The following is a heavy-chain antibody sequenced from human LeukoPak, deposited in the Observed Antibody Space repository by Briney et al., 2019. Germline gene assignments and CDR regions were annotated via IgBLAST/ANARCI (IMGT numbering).Heavy chain of an antibody. D-gene: IGHD6-13*01. CDR1: GGSISSYY. J-gene: IGHJ5*02. CDR3: ARDGSSWFFNWFDP. CDR2: IYTSGST. V-gene: IGHV4-4*07. Sequence: SEILSLTCTVSGGSISSYYWSWIRQPAGKGLEWIGRIYTSGSTNYNPSLKSRVTMSVDTSKNQFSLKLSSVTAADTAVYYCARDGSSWFFNWFDPWGQGTTVTVSS.